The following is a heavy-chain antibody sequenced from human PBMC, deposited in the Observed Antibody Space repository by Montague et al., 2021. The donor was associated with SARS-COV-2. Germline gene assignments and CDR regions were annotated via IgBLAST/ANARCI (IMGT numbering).Heavy chain of an antibody. V-gene: IGHV4-59*01. Sequence: SETLSLTCTVSGGSITTYYWSWIRQPPGKGLEWIANVYCTGGTNYNPSLRSRVAISVDTSKTQFSLRLTSVTAADTAIYYCAGTHPVPPYSFGYWGRGTLVTVSS. J-gene: IGHJ4*02. CDR2: VYCTGGT. CDR3: AGTHPVPPYSFGY. CDR1: GGSITTYY. D-gene: IGHD2-21*01.